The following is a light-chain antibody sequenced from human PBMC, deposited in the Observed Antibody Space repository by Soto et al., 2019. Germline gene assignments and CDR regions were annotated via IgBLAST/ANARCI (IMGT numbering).Light chain of an antibody. J-gene: IGKJ1*01. CDR3: QQHNSYSPT. CDR2: DAS. Sequence: DIQMTQSPSTLSASVGDRVTITCRAGQSISSWLAWYQQSPGKAPKLLIYDASSLESGVPSRFSGSGSGTEFTLAISSLQPDDFATYYCQQHNSYSPTFGQGTKVEIK. V-gene: IGKV1-5*01. CDR1: QSISSW.